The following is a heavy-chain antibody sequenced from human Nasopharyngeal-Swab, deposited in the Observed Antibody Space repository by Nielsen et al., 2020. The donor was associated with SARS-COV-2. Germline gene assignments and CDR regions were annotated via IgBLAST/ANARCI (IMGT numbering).Heavy chain of an antibody. CDR3: AAEATGTDAFDI. J-gene: IGHJ3*02. D-gene: IGHD6-13*01. Sequence: GESLKISCAASGFTFSSYAMHWVRQAPGKGLEWVAVISYDGSNKYYADSVKSRFTISRDNSKNTLYLQMNSLRAEDTAVYYCAAEATGTDAFDIWGQGTMVTVSS. V-gene: IGHV3-30*04. CDR2: ISYDGSNK. CDR1: GFTFSSYA.